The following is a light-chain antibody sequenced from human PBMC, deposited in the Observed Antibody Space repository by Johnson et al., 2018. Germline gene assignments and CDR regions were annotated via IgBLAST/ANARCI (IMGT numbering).Light chain of an antibody. Sequence: QSVLTQPPSVSAAPGQKVTISCSGSSSNIGNNYVSWYQQLPGTAPKLLIYENNKRPSGIPDRFSGSKSGTSATLGITGPRPGDKPDYYCGTWDSSLSAGNVFGTGTKVTVL. CDR3: GTWDSSLSAGNV. CDR1: SSNIGNNY. V-gene: IGLV1-51*02. CDR2: ENN. J-gene: IGLJ1*01.